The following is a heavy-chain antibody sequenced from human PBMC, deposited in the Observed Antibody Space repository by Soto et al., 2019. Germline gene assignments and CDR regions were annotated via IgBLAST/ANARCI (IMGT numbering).Heavy chain of an antibody. CDR3: AKARAQYYDFWSGYPVDY. CDR2: ISGSGGST. D-gene: IGHD3-3*01. V-gene: IGHV3-23*01. J-gene: IGHJ4*02. Sequence: GGSLILSCAASGFTFSSYAMSWVRQAPGKGLEWVSAISGSGGSTYYADSVKGRFTISRDNSKNTLYLQMNSLRAEDTAVYYCAKARAQYYDFWSGYPVDYWGQGTLVTGSS. CDR1: GFTFSSYA.